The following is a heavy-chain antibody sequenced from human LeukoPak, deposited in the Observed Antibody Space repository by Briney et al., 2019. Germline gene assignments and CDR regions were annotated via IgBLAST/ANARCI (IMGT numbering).Heavy chain of an antibody. CDR3: GIAVAGKGYFDY. V-gene: IGHV1-69*05. D-gene: IGHD6-19*01. J-gene: IGHJ4*02. CDR2: IIPVFCTS. CDR1: GGTFSSYA. Sequence: SVNVSCKASGGTFSSYAISWLRQAPGQALEWMGRIIPVFCTSNYAQKFHGRVTINTDESTSTAYMELSSLRSEDTAVYYCGIAVAGKGYFDYWGQGTLVTVSS.